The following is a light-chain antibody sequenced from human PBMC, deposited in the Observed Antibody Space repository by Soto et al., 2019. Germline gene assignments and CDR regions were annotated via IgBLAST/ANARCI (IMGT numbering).Light chain of an antibody. J-gene: IGKJ1*01. CDR3: RQYGGSHPT. Sequence: EIVLTQSPGTLSLSPGARATLSCRASQSVSTNYLPWYQRKPGQAPRLLIYGASSRATDIPNRFSGSGSGTDFTFTSPRRRTPDIAVYSCRQYGGSHPTFGQGTKVEIK. CDR2: GAS. V-gene: IGKV3-20*01. CDR1: QSVSTNY.